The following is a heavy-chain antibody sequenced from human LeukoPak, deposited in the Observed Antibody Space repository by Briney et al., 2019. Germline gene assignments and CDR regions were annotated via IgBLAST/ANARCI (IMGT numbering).Heavy chain of an antibody. CDR3: AKWGDYDVLTGYYVPDY. D-gene: IGHD3-9*01. CDR2: ILGSGGST. CDR1: GFTFSNYA. J-gene: IGHJ4*02. Sequence: GGSLRLSCAASGFTFSNYAMSWVRQAPGEGLEWVSAILGSGGSTYYADSVKGRFTVSRDNSKSTLYLQMNSLRAEDTALYYCAKWGDYDVLTGYYVPDYWGQGTLVTFSS. V-gene: IGHV3-23*01.